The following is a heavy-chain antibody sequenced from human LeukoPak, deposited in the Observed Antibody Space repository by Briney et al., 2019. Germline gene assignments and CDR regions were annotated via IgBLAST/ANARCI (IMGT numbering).Heavy chain of an antibody. CDR2: IYYSGST. CDR3: ARLGGSLNWFDP. CDR1: GGSISTYF. V-gene: IGHV4-59*08. J-gene: IGHJ5*02. Sequence: PSETLSLTCTVSGGSISTYFWSWIRQPPGKGLEWIGYIYYSGSTNYNSSLKSRVTISIDTSKNQLSLKMNSVTAADTAVYYCARLGGSLNWFDPRGQGALVTVSS. D-gene: IGHD3-10*01.